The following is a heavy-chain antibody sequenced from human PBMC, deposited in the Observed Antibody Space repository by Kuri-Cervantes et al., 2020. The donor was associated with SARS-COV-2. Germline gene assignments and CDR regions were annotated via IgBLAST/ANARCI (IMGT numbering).Heavy chain of an antibody. Sequence: ASVKVSCKASGYTFTSYGISWVRQAPGQGLERMGWISGYNGNTNYAQKLQGRVTMTTDTSTSTADMELRSLRSDDTAVYYCARGLRIQLWFLPRKLDFWGQGTLVTVSS. J-gene: IGHJ4*02. CDR2: ISGYNGNT. CDR1: GYTFTSYG. CDR3: ARGLRIQLWFLPRKLDF. D-gene: IGHD5-18*01. V-gene: IGHV1-18*04.